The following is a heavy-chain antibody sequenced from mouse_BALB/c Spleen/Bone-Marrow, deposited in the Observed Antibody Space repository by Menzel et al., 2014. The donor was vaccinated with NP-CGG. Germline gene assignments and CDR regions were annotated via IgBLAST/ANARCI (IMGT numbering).Heavy chain of an antibody. CDR3: TPSVRRPLYAMDY. Sequence: VQLQQSGTVLARPGASVKMSCKASGYSFTSYWMHWVKQRPGQGLEWIGAIYPGNSDTSYNQKFKGKAKLTGATSASTAYMELSSLTNEDSAVYYCTPSVRRPLYAMDYWGQGTSVTVSS. CDR1: GYSFTSYW. V-gene: IGHV1-5*01. CDR2: IYPGNSDT. J-gene: IGHJ4*01. D-gene: IGHD2-14*01.